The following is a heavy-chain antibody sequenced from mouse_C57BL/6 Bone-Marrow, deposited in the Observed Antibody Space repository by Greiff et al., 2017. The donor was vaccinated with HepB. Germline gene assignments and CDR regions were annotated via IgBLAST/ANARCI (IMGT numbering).Heavy chain of an antibody. CDR1: GYTFTSYW. J-gene: IGHJ3*01. V-gene: IGHV1-64*01. CDR2: IHPNSGST. Sequence: VQLQQPGAELVKPGASVKLSCKASGYTFTSYWMHWVKQRPGQGLEWIGMIHPNSGSTNYNEKFKSKATLTVDKSSSTAYMQLSSLTSEDSAVYYCARHDYSNYGFAYWGQGTLVTVSA. D-gene: IGHD2-5*01. CDR3: ARHDYSNYGFAY.